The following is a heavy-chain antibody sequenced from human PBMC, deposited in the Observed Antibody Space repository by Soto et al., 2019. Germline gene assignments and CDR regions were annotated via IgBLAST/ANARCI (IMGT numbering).Heavy chain of an antibody. D-gene: IGHD6-19*01. J-gene: IGHJ6*02. CDR2: INPNSGGT. CDR3: ARDFGYSSGPTYYYGMDV. CDR1: GYTFTGYY. V-gene: IGHV1-2*04. Sequence: ASVKVSCKASGYTFTGYYMHWVRQAPGQGLEWMGWINPNSGGTNYAQKFQGWVTMTRDTSISTAYMELSRLRSDDTAVYYCARDFGYSSGPTYYYGMDVWGQGTTVTVSS.